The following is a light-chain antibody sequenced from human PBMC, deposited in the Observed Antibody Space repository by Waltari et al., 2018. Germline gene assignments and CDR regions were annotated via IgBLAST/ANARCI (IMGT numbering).Light chain of an antibody. CDR2: AAS. V-gene: IGKV3-15*01. CDR3: QQYNNWPPWT. CDR1: QSGSTN. J-gene: IGKJ1*01. Sequence: DIVMTQSPATLSVSPGERVTLSCRASQSGSTNLAWYQQKLGQAPRLLVYAASTRATGIPARFSGSGSGTDFTLTISSLQSEDFGIYYCQQYNNWPPWTFGQGTKVDI.